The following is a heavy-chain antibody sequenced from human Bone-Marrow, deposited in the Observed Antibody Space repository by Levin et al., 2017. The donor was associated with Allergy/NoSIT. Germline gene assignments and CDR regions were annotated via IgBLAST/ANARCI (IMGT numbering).Heavy chain of an antibody. V-gene: IGHV1-69*04. J-gene: IGHJ4*02. CDR3: ARDGGLWFGELFHYFDY. CDR2: IIPILGIA. Sequence: ASVKVSCKASGGTFSSYTISWVRQAPGQGLEWMGRIIPILGIANYAQKFQGRVTITADKSTSTAYMELSSLRSEDTAVYYCARDGGLWFGELFHYFDYWGQGTLVTVSS. D-gene: IGHD3-10*01. CDR1: GGTFSSYT.